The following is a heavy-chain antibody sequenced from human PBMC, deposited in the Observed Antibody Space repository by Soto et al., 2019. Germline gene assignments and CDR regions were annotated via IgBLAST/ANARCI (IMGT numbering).Heavy chain of an antibody. D-gene: IGHD3-22*01. V-gene: IGHV2-5*05. CDR3: ALIGAFDSRGYTSFDY. CDR1: GFSLSTSGVG. Sequence: QITLKESGPTLVKPTQTLTLTCTFSGFSLSTSGVGVGWIRQPPGKALEWLALIYWDDNKRYGPSLKNRLTITXXTXKXXVVLTMTDVDPVDTATYYCALIGAFDSRGYTSFDYWGQGTLVTVSS. CDR2: IYWDDNK. J-gene: IGHJ4*02.